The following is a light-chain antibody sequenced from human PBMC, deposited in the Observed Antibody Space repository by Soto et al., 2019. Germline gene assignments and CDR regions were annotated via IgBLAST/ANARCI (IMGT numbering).Light chain of an antibody. CDR1: QGISSY. J-gene: IGKJ3*01. V-gene: IGKV1-8*01. CDR3: QQYYSYPPGA. CDR2: AAS. Sequence: AIRMTQSPSSFSASTGVRVTITCRARQGISSYLAWYQQKPGKAPKLLIYAASTLQSGVPSRFSGSGSGTDFTLTISCLQSEDVATYYCQQYYSYPPGAFGPGTKVDIK.